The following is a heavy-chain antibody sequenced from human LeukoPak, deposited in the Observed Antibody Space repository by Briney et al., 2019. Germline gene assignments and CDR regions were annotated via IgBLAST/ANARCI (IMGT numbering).Heavy chain of an antibody. CDR1: GFTFSNYA. CDR2: ISASGGST. CDR3: AKDGHSSGWYLFDS. J-gene: IGHJ4*02. D-gene: IGHD6-19*01. Sequence: GGSLRLSCAASGFTFSNYAMSWVRQAPGKGLEWVAAISASGGSTYYADSVKGRFTISRDNSRNTLYLQMNSLRAEDTAVYYCAKDGHSSGWYLFDSWGQGTLITVSP. V-gene: IGHV3-23*01.